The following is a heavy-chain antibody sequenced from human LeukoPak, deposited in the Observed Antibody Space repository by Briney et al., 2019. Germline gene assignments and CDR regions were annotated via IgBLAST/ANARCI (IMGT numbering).Heavy chain of an antibody. Sequence: SETLSLTCTVSGGSISSYYWSWIRKPPGKGLEWIGYIYYSGSTNYNPSLKSRVTISVDTSKNHFSLKLSSVTAADTAVYYCARLEGQQLVRSRFDPWGQGTLVTVSS. J-gene: IGHJ5*02. V-gene: IGHV4-59*01. CDR2: IYYSGST. CDR1: GGSISSYY. D-gene: IGHD6-13*01. CDR3: ARLEGQQLVRSRFDP.